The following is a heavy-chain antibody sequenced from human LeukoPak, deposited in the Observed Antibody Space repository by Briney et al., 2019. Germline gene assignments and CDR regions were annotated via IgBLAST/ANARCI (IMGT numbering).Heavy chain of an antibody. Sequence: AGGSLRLSCGASGFTFSSYAMSWVRQAPGKGLEWVSAISGSGGSTYYADSVKGRFTISRDNSKNTLYLQMNSLRAEDTAVYYCAKAPGGYYYGSGSLDYWGQGTLVTVSS. CDR1: GFTFSSYA. CDR2: ISGSGGST. D-gene: IGHD3-10*01. V-gene: IGHV3-23*01. CDR3: AKAPGGYYYGSGSLDY. J-gene: IGHJ4*02.